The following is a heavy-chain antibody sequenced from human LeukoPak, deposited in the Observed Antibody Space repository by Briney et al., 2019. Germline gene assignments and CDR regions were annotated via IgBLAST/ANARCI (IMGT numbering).Heavy chain of an antibody. CDR3: ARSKEFYDSSVPGALDI. CDR1: GFSFSSYS. CDR2: ISSSSGYI. J-gene: IGHJ3*02. V-gene: IGHV3-21*01. Sequence: GESLRLSCAASGFSFSSYSMNWVRQAPGKGLEWVSSISSSSGYIYYADSVKGRFTISRDNAKNSLYLQMNSLRAEDTAVYYCARSKEFYDSSVPGALDIWGLGTMVTVSS. D-gene: IGHD3-22*01.